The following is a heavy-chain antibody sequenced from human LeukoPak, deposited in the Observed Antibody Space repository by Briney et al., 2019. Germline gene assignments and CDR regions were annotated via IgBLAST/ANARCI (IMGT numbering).Heavy chain of an antibody. V-gene: IGHV3-48*02. CDR1: GFTFSNYG. D-gene: IGHD5/OR15-5a*01. J-gene: IGHJ4*02. CDR2: ISSASGTI. Sequence: GGSLRLSCAASGFTFSNYGMTWVRQPPGKGLEWVSYISSASGTIYYADSVKGRFTVSRDDAENSLYLHMQSLTDEDTAMFFCARVGDGHSVNYLDSWGQGTLVTVSS. CDR3: ARVGDGHSVNYLDS.